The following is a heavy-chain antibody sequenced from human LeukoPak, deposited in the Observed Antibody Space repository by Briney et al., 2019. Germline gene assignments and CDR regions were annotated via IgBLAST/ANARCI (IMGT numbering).Heavy chain of an antibody. J-gene: IGHJ4*02. CDR3: AKDRATYYYGSGSYPL. CDR1: GFTFSSYG. V-gene: IGHV3-48*04. Sequence: TGGSLRLSCAASGFTFSSYGMSWVRQAPGKGLEWVSYISSSDSTIYYADSVKGRFTISRDNAKNSLYLQMNSLRAEDTAVYYCAKDRATYYYGSGSYPLWGQGTLVTVSS. D-gene: IGHD3-10*01. CDR2: ISSSDSTI.